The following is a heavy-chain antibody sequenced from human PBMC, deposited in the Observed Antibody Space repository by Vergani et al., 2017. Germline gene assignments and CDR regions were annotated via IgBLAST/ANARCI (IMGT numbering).Heavy chain of an antibody. Sequence: EVQLLESGGGLVQPGGSLRLSCAASGFTFSSYDMHWVRQATGKGLEWVSAIGTAGDTYYPGSVKGRFTISRDNSKNTLYLQMNSLRAEDTAVYYCAKDWGSQSFDYWGQGTLVTVSS. D-gene: IGHD3-16*01. CDR2: IGTAGDT. CDR1: GFTFSSYD. V-gene: IGHV3-13*01. J-gene: IGHJ4*02. CDR3: AKDWGSQSFDY.